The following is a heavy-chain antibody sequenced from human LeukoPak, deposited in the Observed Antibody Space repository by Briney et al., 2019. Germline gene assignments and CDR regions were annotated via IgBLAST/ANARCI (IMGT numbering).Heavy chain of an antibody. CDR1: GGTLSSYA. CDR3: ARGRHYYDSSGYPESFDY. Sequence: ASVKVSCKASGGTLSSYAISWVRQAPGQGLEWMGRIIPILGIANYAQKFQGRVTITADKSTSTAYMELSSLRSEDTAVYYCARGRHYYDSSGYPESFDYWGQGTLVTVSS. D-gene: IGHD3-22*01. V-gene: IGHV1-69*04. J-gene: IGHJ4*02. CDR2: IIPILGIA.